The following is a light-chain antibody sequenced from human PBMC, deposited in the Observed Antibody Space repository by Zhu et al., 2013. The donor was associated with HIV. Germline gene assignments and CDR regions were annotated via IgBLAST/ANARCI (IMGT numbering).Light chain of an antibody. CDR2: KAS. CDR1: QSISSW. V-gene: IGKV1-5*03. Sequence: DIQMTQSPSTLSASVGDRVTITCRASQSISSWLAWYQQKPGKAPKLLIYKASTLESGVPSRFSGSGSGTEFTLTISSLQPDDSATYYCQQYNSYPLTFGGGTKVEIK. J-gene: IGKJ4*01. CDR3: QQYNSYPLT.